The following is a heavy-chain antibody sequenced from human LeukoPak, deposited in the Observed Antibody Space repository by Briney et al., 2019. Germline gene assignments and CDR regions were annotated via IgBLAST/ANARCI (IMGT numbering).Heavy chain of an antibody. CDR2: ISGSGGST. D-gene: IGHD6-6*01. J-gene: IGHJ4*02. CDR3: AKAQSIAAPVDY. Sequence: GGSLRLSCAASGFTVSSNYMSWVRQAPGKGLEWVSAISGSGGSTYYADSVKGRFTISRDNSKNTLYLQMNSLRAEDTAVYYCAKAQSIAAPVDYWGQGTLVTVSS. CDR1: GFTVSSNY. V-gene: IGHV3-23*01.